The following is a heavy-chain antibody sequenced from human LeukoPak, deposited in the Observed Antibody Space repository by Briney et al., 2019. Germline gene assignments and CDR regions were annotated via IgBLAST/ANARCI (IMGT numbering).Heavy chain of an antibody. V-gene: IGHV3-23*01. CDR2: ISGSGGST. CDR3: AKDRTSYYDFWSGYYPGAFDY. J-gene: IGHJ4*02. Sequence: GASLRLSCAASGFTFSSYAMSWVRQAPGKGLEWVSAISGSGGSTYYADSVKGRFTISRDNSKNTLYLQMNSLRAEDTAVYYCAKDRTSYYDFWSGYYPGAFDYWGQGTLVTVSS. CDR1: GFTFSSYA. D-gene: IGHD3-3*01.